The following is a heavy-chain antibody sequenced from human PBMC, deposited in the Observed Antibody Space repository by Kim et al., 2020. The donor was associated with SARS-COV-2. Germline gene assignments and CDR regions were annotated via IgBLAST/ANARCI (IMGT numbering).Heavy chain of an antibody. D-gene: IGHD3-3*01. CDR2: INPNSGGT. Sequence: ASVKVSCKASGYTFTGYYMHWVRQAPGQGLEWMGWINPNSGGTNYAQKFQGRVTMTRDTSISTAYMELSRLRSDDTAVYYCARASGLFYYMDVWGKGTTVTVSS. CDR3: ARASGLFYYMDV. CDR1: GYTFTGYY. J-gene: IGHJ6*03. V-gene: IGHV1-2*02.